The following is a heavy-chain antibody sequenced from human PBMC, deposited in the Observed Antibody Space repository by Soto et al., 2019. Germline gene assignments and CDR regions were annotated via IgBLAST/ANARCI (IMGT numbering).Heavy chain of an antibody. D-gene: IGHD3-22*01. CDR1: GFTFSNAW. V-gene: IGHV3-15*07. CDR3: TTDSYITSIIVRFDY. J-gene: IGHJ4*01. CDR2: VKSKTHGGTT. Sequence: PGGSLRLSCAASGFTFSNAWINWVRQAPGKGLEWVGRVKSKTHGGTTYFAAPVKGRFAISRDDSKNVVYLEMNSLKTEDTSIYYCTTDSYITSIIVRFDYWGHGTLVTVSS.